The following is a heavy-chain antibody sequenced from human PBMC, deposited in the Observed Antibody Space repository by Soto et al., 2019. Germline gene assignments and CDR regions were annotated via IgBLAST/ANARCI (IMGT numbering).Heavy chain of an antibody. D-gene: IGHD1-26*01. V-gene: IGHV3-72*01. CDR3: TRSSGSYRYFDL. Sequence: EVQLVESGGGLVQPGGSLRLSCAASGLTFSDHYMDLFRQFPGKGLEWVGRTRNKANRYTTEYAESVKGRFTISRDDSKSSLYLQMNSLTPEDPDVYDCTRSSGSYRYFDLWGRGTLVTVSS. CDR1: GLTFSDHY. J-gene: IGHJ2*01. CDR2: TRNKANRYTT.